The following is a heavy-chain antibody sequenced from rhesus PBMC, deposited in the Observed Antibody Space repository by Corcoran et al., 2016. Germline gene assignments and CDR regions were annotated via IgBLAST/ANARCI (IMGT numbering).Heavy chain of an antibody. CDR3: GRGAEIDS. CDR2: INPDNGNT. D-gene: IGHD1-44*01. Sequence: QVQLAQSGAEVKKPGSSVKVSCKASGYIFTYDYIHWGRHAPREGLEGMGWINPDNGNTKSAQRFQGRVTMTRDTSTNTAYLELNSLRSEDTAVYYCGRGAEIDSWGQGVLVTVSS. V-gene: IGHV1S2*01. CDR1: GYIFTYDY. J-gene: IGHJ4*01.